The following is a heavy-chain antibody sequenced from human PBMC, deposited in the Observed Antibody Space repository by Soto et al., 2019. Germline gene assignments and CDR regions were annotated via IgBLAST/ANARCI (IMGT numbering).Heavy chain of an antibody. D-gene: IGHD3-10*01. CDR2: IIPIFGTA. CDR1: GGTFSSYA. Sequence: SVKVSCKASGGTFSSYAISWVRQAPGRGLEWMGGIIPIFGTANYAQKFQGRVTITADESTSTAYMELSSLRSEDTAVYYCARVELLWFGELYIELDNYYYYYGMDVWGKGTTVTVSS. CDR3: ARVELLWFGELYIELDNYYYYYGMDV. J-gene: IGHJ6*04. V-gene: IGHV1-69*13.